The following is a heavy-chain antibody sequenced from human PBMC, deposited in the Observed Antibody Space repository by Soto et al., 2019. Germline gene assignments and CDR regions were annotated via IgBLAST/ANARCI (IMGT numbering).Heavy chain of an antibody. CDR2: IPRDGGTK. J-gene: IGHJ4*02. Sequence: QVQLVESGGGVVQPGRSLRLSCAASGFTVSSYGMHWVRQAPGKGLEWGAVIPRDGGTKYYADSVKGRFTISRDNSRNTLFLEMNSLRGDDMAVYYCPGEVASGYWGQGTLVTVSS. CDR1: GFTVSSYG. CDR3: PGEVASGY. V-gene: IGHV3-30*03. D-gene: IGHD2-21*01.